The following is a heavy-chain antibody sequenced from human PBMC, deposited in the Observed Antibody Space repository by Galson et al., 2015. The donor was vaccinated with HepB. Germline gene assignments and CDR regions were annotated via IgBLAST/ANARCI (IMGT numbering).Heavy chain of an antibody. J-gene: IGHJ4*02. Sequence: SVKVSCKASGYTFTGYYMHWVRQAPGQGLEWMGRINPNSGGTNYAQKFQGRVTMTRDTSISTAYMELSRLRSDDTAVYYCARASRWLLLPVVYWGQGTLVTVSS. CDR2: INPNSGGT. V-gene: IGHV1-2*06. D-gene: IGHD5-18*01. CDR1: GYTFTGYY. CDR3: ARASRWLLLPVVY.